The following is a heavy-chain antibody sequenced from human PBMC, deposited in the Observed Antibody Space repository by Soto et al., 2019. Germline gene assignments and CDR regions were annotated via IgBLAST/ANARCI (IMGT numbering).Heavy chain of an antibody. V-gene: IGHV4-4*07. Sequence: QVQLQESGPGLVKPSETLSLTCNVSGGSISSYYWTWIRQPAGKGLEWIGRIYTSGSSNYNPSLKSRVTMSLDTSKNQLSLKLHSVTAADTAVYFCARESGAGTTVNSWGQGILVTVSS. CDR3: ARESGAGTTVNS. CDR2: IYTSGSS. D-gene: IGHD4-17*01. J-gene: IGHJ5*02. CDR1: GGSISSYY.